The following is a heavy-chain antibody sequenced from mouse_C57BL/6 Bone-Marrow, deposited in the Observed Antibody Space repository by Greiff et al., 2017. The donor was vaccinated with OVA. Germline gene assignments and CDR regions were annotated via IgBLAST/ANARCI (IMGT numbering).Heavy chain of an antibody. V-gene: IGHV1-59*01. CDR2: IDPSDSYT. J-gene: IGHJ4*01. Sequence: VQLQQPGAELVRPGTSVKLSCKASGYTFTSYWMHWVKQRPGQGLEWIGVIDPSDSYTNYNQKFKGKATLTVDTSSSTAYMQLSSLTSEDSAVYYCAPLDSSVCAMDYWGQGTSVTVSS. D-gene: IGHD3-2*01. CDR3: APLDSSVCAMDY. CDR1: GYTFTSYW.